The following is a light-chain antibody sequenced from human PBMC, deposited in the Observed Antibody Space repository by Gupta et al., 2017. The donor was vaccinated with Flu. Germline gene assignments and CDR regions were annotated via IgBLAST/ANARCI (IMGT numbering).Light chain of an antibody. Sequence: AIQMTQSQSSLSASVGDRVTITCRASQGIGNDLGWYQQKPGKAPKLLIYAAFRLQSGVPSSFSGSGSGTDFTLTIISLQPEDFATYYCLQDYRYPYTFGQGTKLEIK. J-gene: IGKJ2*01. CDR1: QGIGND. CDR3: LQDYRYPYT. V-gene: IGKV1-6*01. CDR2: AAF.